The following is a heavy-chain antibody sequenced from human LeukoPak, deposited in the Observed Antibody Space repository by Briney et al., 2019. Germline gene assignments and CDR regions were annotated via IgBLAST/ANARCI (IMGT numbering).Heavy chain of an antibody. D-gene: IGHD5-12*01. V-gene: IGHV3-48*02. J-gene: IGHJ4*02. CDR1: GFTFSSYS. Sequence: GGSLRLSCAASGFTFSSYSMNWVRQAPGKGLEWVSYISSSSSTIYYADSVKGRFTISRDNAKNSLYLQMNSLRDEDTAVYYCARNMGYSGYDYHDYWGQGTLVTVSS. CDR3: ARNMGYSGYDYHDY. CDR2: ISSSSSTI.